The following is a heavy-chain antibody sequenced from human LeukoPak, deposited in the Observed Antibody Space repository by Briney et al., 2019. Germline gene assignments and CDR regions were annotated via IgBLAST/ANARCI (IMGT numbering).Heavy chain of an antibody. CDR2: IRYDGSNK. CDR3: AKDLIFGVVISVFDY. J-gene: IGHJ4*02. V-gene: IGHV3-30*02. CDR1: GFTFSSYG. D-gene: IGHD3-3*01. Sequence: GGSLRLSCAASGFTFSSYGMHWVRQAPGKGLEWVAFIRYDGSNKYYADSVKGRFTISRDNSKNTLYLQMNSLRAEDTAVYYCAKDLIFGVVISVFDYWGQGTLVTVSS.